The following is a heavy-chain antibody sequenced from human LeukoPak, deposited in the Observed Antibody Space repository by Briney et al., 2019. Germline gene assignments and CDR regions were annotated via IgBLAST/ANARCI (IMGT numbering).Heavy chain of an antibody. CDR2: INTNTGNP. CDR3: ARVYSSSSGAQKNSNLDRAFDI. Sequence: ASVKVSCKASGYTFTSYAMNWVRQAPGQGLEWMGWINTNTGNPTYAQGFTGRFVFSLDTSVSTAYLQISSLKAEDTAVYYCARVYSSSSGAQKNSNLDRAFDIWGQGTMVTVSS. CDR1: GYTFTSYA. D-gene: IGHD6-6*01. J-gene: IGHJ3*02. V-gene: IGHV7-4-1*02.